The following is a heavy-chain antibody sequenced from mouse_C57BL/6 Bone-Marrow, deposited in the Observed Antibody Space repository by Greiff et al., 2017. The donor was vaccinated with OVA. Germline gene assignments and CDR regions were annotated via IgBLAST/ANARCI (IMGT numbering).Heavy chain of an antibody. J-gene: IGHJ3*01. Sequence: QVQLQQPGAELVKPGASVKMSCKASGYTFTSYWITWVKQRPGQGLEWIGDIYPGTGSTNYNEKFKSKATLTVDTSSSTAYMQLSSLTSEDSAVYYCARRPLYYSNLWFAYWGQGTLVTVSA. D-gene: IGHD2-5*01. CDR1: GYTFTSYW. V-gene: IGHV1-55*01. CDR2: IYPGTGST. CDR3: ARRPLYYSNLWFAY.